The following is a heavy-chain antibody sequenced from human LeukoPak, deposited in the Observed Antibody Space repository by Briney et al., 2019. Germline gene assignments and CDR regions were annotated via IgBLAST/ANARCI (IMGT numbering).Heavy chain of an antibody. CDR2: ISTTSTST. V-gene: IGHV3-23*01. D-gene: IGHD3-3*01. CDR1: GFTFGTFV. J-gene: IGHJ4*02. CDR3: AKESRTIPNYFEY. Sequence: GGSLRLSCAASGFTFGTFVMTWVRQAPGKGLEWVSTISTTSTSTYYADSVKGRFTISRDNFKNTLYLQMNSLRAEDTAIYYCAKESRTIPNYFEYWGQGTLVTVSS.